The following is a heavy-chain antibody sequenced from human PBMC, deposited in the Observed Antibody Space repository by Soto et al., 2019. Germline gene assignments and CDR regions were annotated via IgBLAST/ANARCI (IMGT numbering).Heavy chain of an antibody. CDR1: GVTFSSFA. Sequence: QVQLVQSGAEVKQPGSSVNVSCQASGVTFSSFAISWVRQAPGQGLEWMGGIIPIFGTPNYAQNFQGRVTITADESTSSVYMELSRLRSEDTAVYYCARSTGSGFRPGTHRFNWFDPWGQGTLVTVSS. CDR2: IIPIFGTP. D-gene: IGHD5-12*01. J-gene: IGHJ5*02. CDR3: ARSTGSGFRPGTHRFNWFDP. V-gene: IGHV1-69*01.